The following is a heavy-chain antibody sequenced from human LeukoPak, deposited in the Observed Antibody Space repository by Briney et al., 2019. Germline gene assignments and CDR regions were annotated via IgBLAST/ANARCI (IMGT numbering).Heavy chain of an antibody. V-gene: IGHV3-48*02. CDR3: AKDSIASVRIVAREE. Sequence: GGSLRLSCAVSGFTFGSYTMNWVRQAPGKGLKWVSHISSTSTTYYADSVKGRFTTSRDNSKTTLYLQMNSLRDEDTAVYYCAKDSIASVRIVAREEGGQGTLVTVSS. J-gene: IGHJ4*02. CDR2: ISSTSTT. CDR1: GFTFGSYT. D-gene: IGHD5-12*01.